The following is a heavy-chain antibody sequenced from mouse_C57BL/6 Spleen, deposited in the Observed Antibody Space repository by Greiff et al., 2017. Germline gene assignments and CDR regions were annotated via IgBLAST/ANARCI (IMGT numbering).Heavy chain of an antibody. CDR3: ARKEAAQAAWFAY. CDR1: GYTFTNYW. J-gene: IGHJ3*01. Sequence: QVQLQQSGAELVRPGTSVKMSCKASGYTFTNYWIGWAKQRPGHGLEWIGDIYPGGGYTNYNEKFKGKATLTAAKSSSTAYMQFSSLTSEDSAIYYCARKEAAQAAWFAYWGQGTLVTVSA. D-gene: IGHD3-2*02. V-gene: IGHV1-63*01. CDR2: IYPGGGYT.